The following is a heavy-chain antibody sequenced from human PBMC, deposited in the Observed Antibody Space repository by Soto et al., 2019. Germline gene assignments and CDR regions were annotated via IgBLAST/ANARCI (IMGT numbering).Heavy chain of an antibody. CDR3: ARLIAFWSGYYDAFDI. J-gene: IGHJ3*02. V-gene: IGHV4-39*01. CDR1: GGSISSSSYY. CDR2: IYYSGSN. D-gene: IGHD3-3*01. Sequence: SETLSLTCTVSGGSISSSSYYWGWIRQPPGKGLEWIGSIYYSGSNYYNPSLKSRVTISVDTSKNQFSLKLSSVTAADTAVYYCARLIAFWSGYYDAFDIWGQGTMVTVSS.